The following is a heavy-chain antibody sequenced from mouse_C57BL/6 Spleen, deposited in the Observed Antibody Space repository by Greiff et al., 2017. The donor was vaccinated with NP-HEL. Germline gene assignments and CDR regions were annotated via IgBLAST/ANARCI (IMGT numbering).Heavy chain of an antibody. V-gene: IGHV5-4*03. CDR1: GFTFSSYA. J-gene: IGHJ4*01. CDR3: ARALHYYGSSYDYAMDY. CDR2: ISDGGSYT. D-gene: IGHD1-1*01. Sequence: EVMLAESGGGLVKPGGSLKLSCAASGFTFSSYAMSWVRQTPEKRLEWVATISDGGSYTYYPDNVKGRFTISRDNAKNNLYLQMSHLKSEDTAMYYCARALHYYGSSYDYAMDYWGQGTSVTVSS.